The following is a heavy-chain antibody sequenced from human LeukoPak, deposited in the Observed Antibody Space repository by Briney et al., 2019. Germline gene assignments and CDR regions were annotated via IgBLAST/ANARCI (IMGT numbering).Heavy chain of an antibody. CDR3: ARERATMGYFDWLYQPYYFDY. V-gene: IGHV1-18*01. CDR2: ISAYKGNT. J-gene: IGHJ4*02. CDR1: GYTFTSYG. Sequence: ASVKVSCKASGYTFTSYGISWVRRAPGQGLEWMGWISAYKGNTNYAQKLQGRVTMTTDTSTSTAYMELRSLRSDDTAVYYCARERATMGYFDWLYQPYYFDYWGQGTLVTVSS. D-gene: IGHD3-9*01.